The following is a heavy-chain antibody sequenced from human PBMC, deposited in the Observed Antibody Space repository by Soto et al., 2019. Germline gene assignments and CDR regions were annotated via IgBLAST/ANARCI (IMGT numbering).Heavy chain of an antibody. V-gene: IGHV3-30*18. J-gene: IGHJ6*03. CDR2: ISYDGSNK. CDR3: AKWGDCSSTSCYAPYYYMDV. D-gene: IGHD2-2*01. CDR1: GFTFSSYG. Sequence: QVQLVESGGGVVQPGRSLRLSCAASGFTFSSYGMHWVRQAPGKGLEWVAVISYDGSNKYYADSVKGRFTISRDNSKNTLYLQMNSLRAEDTAVYYCAKWGDCSSTSCYAPYYYMDVWGKGTTVTVSS.